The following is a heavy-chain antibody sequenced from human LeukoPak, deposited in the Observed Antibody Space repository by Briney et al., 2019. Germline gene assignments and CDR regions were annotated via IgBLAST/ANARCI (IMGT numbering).Heavy chain of an antibody. CDR2: ISSSGSII. Sequence: GGSLRLSCAASGFTFSSYEMNWVRQAPGKGLEWVSYISSSGSIIYYADSVKGRFTISGDNAKNSLYLQMNSLRADDTAVYYCARETYCSGGSCYKGNAFDIWGQGTMVTVSS. CDR1: GFTFSSYE. CDR3: ARETYCSGGSCYKGNAFDI. V-gene: IGHV3-48*03. D-gene: IGHD2-15*01. J-gene: IGHJ3*02.